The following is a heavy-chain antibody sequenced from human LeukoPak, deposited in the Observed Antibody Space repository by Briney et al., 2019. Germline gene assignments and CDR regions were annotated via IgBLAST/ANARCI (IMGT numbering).Heavy chain of an antibody. J-gene: IGHJ6*02. CDR1: GYSFTNYW. V-gene: IGHV5-51*01. Sequence: GESLKISCKGSGYSFTNYWIAWVRQMPGKGLEWMGIIYPGDSDTEYSPSFQGQVTFSADKSINTAYLQWNSLKASDTAMYYCARPRSGSSWDDMDVWGQGTTVTVSS. CDR2: IYPGDSDT. CDR3: ARPRSGSSWDDMDV. D-gene: IGHD6-6*01.